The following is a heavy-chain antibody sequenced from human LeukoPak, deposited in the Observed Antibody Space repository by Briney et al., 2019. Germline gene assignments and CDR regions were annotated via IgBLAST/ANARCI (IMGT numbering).Heavy chain of an antibody. CDR1: GGSFSGYY. V-gene: IGHV4-34*01. D-gene: IGHD2-21*02. CDR2: INHSGST. CDR3: ARGGYCGGDCYFYY. Sequence: SETLSLTCAVYGGSFSGYYWSWIRQPPGKGLEWIGEINHSGSTNYNPSLKSRVTISVDTSKNQFSLKLSSVTAADTAVYYCARGGYCGGDCYFYYWGQGTLVTVSS. J-gene: IGHJ4*02.